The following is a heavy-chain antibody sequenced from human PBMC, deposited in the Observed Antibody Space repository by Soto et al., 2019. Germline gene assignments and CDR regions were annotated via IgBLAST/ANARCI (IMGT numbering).Heavy chain of an antibody. J-gene: IGHJ5*02. CDR2: INHSGST. CDR3: ARGGDP. CDR1: GGSFSCYY. V-gene: IGHV4-34*01. Sequence: SETLSLTCAVYGGSFSCYYWSWIRQPPGKGLEWIGEINHSGSTNYNPSLKSRVTISVDTSKNQFSLKLSSVTAADTAVYYCARGGDPWGQGTLVTVSS.